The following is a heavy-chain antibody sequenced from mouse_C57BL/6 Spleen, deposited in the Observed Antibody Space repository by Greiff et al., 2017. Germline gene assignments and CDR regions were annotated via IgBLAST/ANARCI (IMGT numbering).Heavy chain of an antibody. J-gene: IGHJ2*01. CDR3: ARDGYYEYTFDY. D-gene: IGHD2-3*01. Sequence: VQLQQPGTELARPGASVKMSCKASGYTFTSYWMHWVKQRPGQGLEWIGAIYPGNSDTNYNQKFKGKATLTADTSSSTAYMELSSLTYEDSAVYFCARDGYYEYTFDYWGQGTTLTVSS. V-gene: IGHV1-5*01. CDR2: IYPGNSDT. CDR1: GYTFTSYW.